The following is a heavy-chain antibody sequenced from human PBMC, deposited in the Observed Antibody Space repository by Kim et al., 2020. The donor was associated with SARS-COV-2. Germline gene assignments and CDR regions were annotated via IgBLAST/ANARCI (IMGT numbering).Heavy chain of an antibody. CDR1: GFTFSSYA. CDR2: ISGSGGST. CDR3: AKVPLWFGAAYYYYYGMDV. D-gene: IGHD3-10*01. J-gene: IGHJ6*02. V-gene: IGHV3-23*01. Sequence: GGSLRLSCAASGFTFSSYAMSWVRQAPGKGLEWVSAISGSGGSTYYADSVKGRFTISRDNSKNTLYLQMNSLRAEDTAVYYCAKVPLWFGAAYYYYYGMDVWGQGTTVTVSS.